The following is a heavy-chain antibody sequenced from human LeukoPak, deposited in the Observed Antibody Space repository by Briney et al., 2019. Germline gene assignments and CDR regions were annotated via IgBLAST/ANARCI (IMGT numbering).Heavy chain of an antibody. CDR3: AKHYDSSDYFYGD. CDR1: GFTFSSYA. J-gene: IGHJ4*02. D-gene: IGHD3-22*01. V-gene: IGHV3-23*01. CDR2: ISGSGGST. Sequence: GGSLRLSCAASGFTFSSYAMSWVRQAPGKGLEWVSAISGSGGSTYYADSVKGRFTISRDNSKNTLYLQMNSLRAEDAAVYYCAKHYDSSDYFYGDWGQGTLVTVSS.